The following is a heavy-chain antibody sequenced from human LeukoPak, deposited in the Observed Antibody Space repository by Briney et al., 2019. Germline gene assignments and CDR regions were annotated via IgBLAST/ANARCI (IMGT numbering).Heavy chain of an antibody. CDR3: ARDRSGYYFDF. Sequence: GGSLRLSCAASGFTFSSYGMYWVRQAPGKGLEWVAVIWYDGSNKYYADSVKGRFTISRDNSKNTLYLQMNSLRAVDTAVYYCARDRSGYYFDFWGQGTLVTVSS. D-gene: IGHD3-22*01. CDR1: GFTFSSYG. CDR2: IWYDGSNK. V-gene: IGHV3-33*07. J-gene: IGHJ4*02.